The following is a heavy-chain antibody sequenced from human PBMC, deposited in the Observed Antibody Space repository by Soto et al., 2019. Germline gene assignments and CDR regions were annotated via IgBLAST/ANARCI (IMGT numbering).Heavy chain of an antibody. J-gene: IGHJ4*02. V-gene: IGHV1-69*02. CDR1: GGTFSSYT. CDR3: ASGSGYSQC. D-gene: IGHD3-3*01. Sequence: QVQLVQSGAEVKKPGSSVKVSCKASGGTFSSYTISWVRQAPGQGLEWMGRIIPILGIANYAQKFQGRVTITADKSTGAAYMELSSLRSEDTGVYYCASGSGYSQCWGQGTLVTVSS. CDR2: IIPILGIA.